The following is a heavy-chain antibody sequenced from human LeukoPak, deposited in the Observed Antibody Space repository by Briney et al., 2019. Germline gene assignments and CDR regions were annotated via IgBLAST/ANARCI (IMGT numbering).Heavy chain of an antibody. D-gene: IGHD4-17*01. Sequence: PSETLSLTCTVSGNSFGDYYWSWIRQPAGKVLEWLGRIYTSGSTTYNPSLKSRVTMSVDTSKSQFSLNLMSVTAADTAVYYCTRDTGTTGEVKFDPWGQGTLVTVSS. V-gene: IGHV4-4*07. CDR3: TRDTGTTGEVKFDP. CDR1: GNSFGDYY. J-gene: IGHJ5*02. CDR2: IYTSGST.